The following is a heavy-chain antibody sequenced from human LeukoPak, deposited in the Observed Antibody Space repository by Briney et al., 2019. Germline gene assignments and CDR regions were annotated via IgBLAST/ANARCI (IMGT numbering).Heavy chain of an antibody. Sequence: PSETLSLTCTVSGGSISSGDYYWSWIRQPPGMGLEWIGYIYYSGSTKYNPSLESRVTISVDTSKNQFSLKLSSVTAADTAVYYCARDHPASYYDFWSGRGWFDPWGQGTLVTVSS. CDR3: ARDHPASYYDFWSGRGWFDP. CDR1: GGSISSGDYY. V-gene: IGHV4-61*08. J-gene: IGHJ5*02. CDR2: IYYSGST. D-gene: IGHD3-3*01.